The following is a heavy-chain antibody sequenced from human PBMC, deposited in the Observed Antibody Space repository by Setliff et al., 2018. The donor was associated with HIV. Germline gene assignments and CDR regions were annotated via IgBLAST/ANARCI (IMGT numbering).Heavy chain of an antibody. CDR1: GGTFSSYA. Sequence: GASVKVSCKASGGTFSSYAISWVRQAPGQGLEWMGGIIPILGIANYAQKFQGRVTITADESTSTAYMELRSLRSEDTAVYYCARSVSSMVRGVIGYGMDVWGQGTTVTVSS. D-gene: IGHD3-10*01. CDR3: ARSVSSMVRGVIGYGMDV. V-gene: IGHV1-69*10. CDR2: IIPILGIA. J-gene: IGHJ6*02.